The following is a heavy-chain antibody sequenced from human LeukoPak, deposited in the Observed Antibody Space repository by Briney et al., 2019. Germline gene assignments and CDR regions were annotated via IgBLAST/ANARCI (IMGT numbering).Heavy chain of an antibody. V-gene: IGHV3-33*06. Sequence: QPGGSLRLSCAASGFTFSTYGMHWVRQAPGKGLEWVAVIWSDGSQKYYADSVKGRFTISRDNSKNTLFLQMNSLRAEDTAVYYCSKNLAGAMDYWGQGTLVTASS. CDR3: SKNLAGAMDY. J-gene: IGHJ4*02. D-gene: IGHD1-14*01. CDR1: GFTFSTYG. CDR2: IWSDGSQK.